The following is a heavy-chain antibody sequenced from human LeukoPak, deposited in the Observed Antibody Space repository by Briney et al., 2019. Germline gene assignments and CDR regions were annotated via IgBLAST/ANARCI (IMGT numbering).Heavy chain of an antibody. D-gene: IGHD6-13*01. CDR2: INPNSGGT. Sequence: ASVKVSCKASGYTFTGYYMHWVRQAPGQGLEWMGWINPNSGGTNYAQKFQGRVTITADESTSTAYMELSSLRSEDTAVYYCARVKYRSSWYEGDWFDPWGQGTLVTVSS. CDR1: GYTFTGYY. CDR3: ARVKYRSSWYEGDWFDP. V-gene: IGHV1-2*02. J-gene: IGHJ5*02.